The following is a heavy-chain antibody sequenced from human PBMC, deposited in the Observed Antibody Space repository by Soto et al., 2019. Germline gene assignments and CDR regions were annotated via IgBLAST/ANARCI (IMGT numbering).Heavy chain of an antibody. Sequence: QVQLQESGPGLVKPSETLSLTCTVSGGSISSYYWSWIRQPPGKGLEWIGYIYYSGSTNYNPSLKGRVTISVDTSNNPFSLKLSSVTAADTAVYYCARRWGAAFAYWGQGTLVTVSS. V-gene: IGHV4-59*08. CDR3: ARRWGAAFAY. CDR2: IYYSGST. D-gene: IGHD1-26*01. CDR1: GGSISSYY. J-gene: IGHJ4*02.